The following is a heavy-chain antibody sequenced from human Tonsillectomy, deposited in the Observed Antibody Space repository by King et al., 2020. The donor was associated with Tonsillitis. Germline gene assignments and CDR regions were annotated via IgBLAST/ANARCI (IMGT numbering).Heavy chain of an antibody. CDR1: GGSISSYY. J-gene: IGHJ6*03. V-gene: IGHV4-59*01. CDR2: IYYSGNT. CDR3: ARATIVPAAIYDYYRYYMDV. Sequence: VQLQESGPGLVKPSETLSLTCTVSGGSISSYYWSWIRQPPGKGLEWIGYIYYSGNTNYNPSLKSRVTISVDTSKNQFSLKLNSVTAADTAVYYCARATIVPAAIYDYYRYYMDVWGKGTTVTVSS. D-gene: IGHD2-2*02.